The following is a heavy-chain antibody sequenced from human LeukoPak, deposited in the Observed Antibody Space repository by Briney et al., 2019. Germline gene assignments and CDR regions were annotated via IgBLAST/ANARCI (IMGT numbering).Heavy chain of an antibody. CDR2: IYTSGST. CDR3: ARVYGHDSLTP. Sequence: KASQTLSLTCTVSGGSISSGSYYWSWIRQPAGKGLEWIGRIYTSGSTNYNPSLKSRVTISVDTSKNQFSLKLSSVTAAGTAVHYCARVYGHDSLTPWGQGTLVTVSS. J-gene: IGHJ5*02. CDR1: GGSISSGSYY. D-gene: IGHD1-1*01. V-gene: IGHV4-61*02.